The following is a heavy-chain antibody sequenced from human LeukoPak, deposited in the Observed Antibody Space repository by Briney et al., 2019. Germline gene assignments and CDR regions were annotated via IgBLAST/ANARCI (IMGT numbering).Heavy chain of an antibody. D-gene: IGHD3-22*01. CDR1: GGSISSYY. Sequence: SETLSLTCTVSGGSISSYYWSWIRQPPGKELEWIGYIYYSGSTNYNPPLKSRVTISVDTSKNQFSLKLSSVTAADTAVYYCARDSYYYDSSGYSAFDIWGQGTMVTVSS. V-gene: IGHV4-59*01. CDR2: IYYSGST. J-gene: IGHJ3*02. CDR3: ARDSYYYDSSGYSAFDI.